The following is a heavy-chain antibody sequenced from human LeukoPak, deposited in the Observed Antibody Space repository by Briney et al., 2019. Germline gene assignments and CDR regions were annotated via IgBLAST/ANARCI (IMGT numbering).Heavy chain of an antibody. V-gene: IGHV1-2*02. CDR1: GYTFTSYV. CDR2: INPKAGGT. D-gene: IGHD1-26*01. Sequence: ASVKVSCKASGYTFTSYVMNWVRQAPGQGLEWLGWINPKAGGTSYGEKFQGRVTLTRDPSITTAHMELRGLRSDDSAFYYCVIDEWELQDYWGQGTRVIV. J-gene: IGHJ4*02. CDR3: VIDEWELQDY.